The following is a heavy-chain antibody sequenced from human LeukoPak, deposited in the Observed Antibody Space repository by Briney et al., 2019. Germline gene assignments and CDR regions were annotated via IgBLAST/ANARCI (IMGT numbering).Heavy chain of an antibody. CDR2: INHSGST. CDR1: GFTFSDHY. CDR3: AREDYDSLL. V-gene: IGHV4-34*01. J-gene: IGHJ4*02. Sequence: GSLRLSCAASGFTFSDHYMDWVRQPPGKGLEWIGEINHSGSTNYNPSLKSRVTISVDTSKNQFSLKLSSVTAADTAVYYCAREDYDSLLWGQGTLVTVSS. D-gene: IGHD3-22*01.